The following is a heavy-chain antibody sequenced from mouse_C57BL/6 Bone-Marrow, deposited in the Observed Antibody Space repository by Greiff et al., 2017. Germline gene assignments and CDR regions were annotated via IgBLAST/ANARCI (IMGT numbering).Heavy chain of an antibody. V-gene: IGHV14-2*01. CDR2: IDPEDGET. D-gene: IGHD2-3*01. CDR1: GFNIKDYY. CDR3: ASYDGYPIFDY. Sequence: VQLQQSGAELVKPGASVKLSCTASGFNIKDYYMHWVKQRTEQGLEWIGRIDPEDGETTYASKFQGKATITADTSSNTAYLQLSRLTSEDTAVYYCASYDGYPIFDYWGQGTTLTVSS. J-gene: IGHJ2*01.